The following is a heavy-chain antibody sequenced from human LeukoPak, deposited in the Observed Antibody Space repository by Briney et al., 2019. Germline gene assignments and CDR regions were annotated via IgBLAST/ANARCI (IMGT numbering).Heavy chain of an antibody. CDR3: ASSGGGATPPFDY. D-gene: IGHD1-26*01. J-gene: IGHJ4*02. CDR1: GYTFTGYY. CDR2: INPNSGGT. Sequence: ASVKVSCKASGYTFTGYYMHWVRQAPGQGLEWMGWINPNSGGTNYAQKFQGRVTMTRDTSISTAYMELSSLRSEDTAVYYCASSGGGATPPFDYWGQGTLVTVSS. V-gene: IGHV1-2*02.